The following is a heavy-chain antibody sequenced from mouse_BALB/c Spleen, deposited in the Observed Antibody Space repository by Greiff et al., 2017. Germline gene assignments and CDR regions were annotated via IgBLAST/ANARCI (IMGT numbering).Heavy chain of an antibody. CDR3: TRYDVGYYAMDY. CDR1: GYTFTSYY. CDR2: INPSNGGT. V-gene: IGHV1S81*02. J-gene: IGHJ4*01. Sequence: VQGVESGAELVKPGASVKLSCKASGYTFTSYYMYWVKQRPGQGLEWIGEINPSNGGTNFNEKFKSKATLTVDKSSSTAYMQLSSLTSEDSAVYYCTRYDVGYYAMDYWGQGTSVTVSS. D-gene: IGHD2-14*01.